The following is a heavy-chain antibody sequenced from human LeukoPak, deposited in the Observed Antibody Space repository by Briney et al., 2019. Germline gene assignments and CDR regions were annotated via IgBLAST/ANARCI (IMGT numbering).Heavy chain of an antibody. J-gene: IGHJ4*02. CDR1: GFTFSSYS. V-gene: IGHV3-48*04. D-gene: IGHD3-10*01. CDR2: ISSSSSTI. Sequence: QPGGSLRLSCAASGFTFSSYSMNWVRQAPGKGLEWVSYISSSSSTIYYADSVKGRFTISRDNAKDSLYLQMNSLRAEDTAVYYCARDHQYYYGSGPYYFDYWGQGTLVTVSS. CDR3: ARDHQYYYGSGPYYFDY.